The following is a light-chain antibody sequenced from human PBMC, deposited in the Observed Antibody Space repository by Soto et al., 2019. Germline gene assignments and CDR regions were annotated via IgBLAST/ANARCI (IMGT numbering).Light chain of an antibody. V-gene: IGKV3-20*01. Sequence: VLTKSPVTLSLSPGERATLSCRASQSFRGLLAWYQQKPGQAPRLLIFGASSRAAGIPDRFSGSGSGTDFTLTISRLEPEDFAVYYCQQYAGSPPWTFGQGTKVEIK. J-gene: IGKJ1*01. CDR1: QSFRGL. CDR2: GAS. CDR3: QQYAGSPPWT.